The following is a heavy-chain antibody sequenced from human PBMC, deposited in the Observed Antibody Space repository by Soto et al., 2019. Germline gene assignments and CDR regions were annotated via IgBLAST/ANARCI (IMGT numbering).Heavy chain of an antibody. D-gene: IGHD4-17*01. V-gene: IGHV3-15*01. J-gene: IGHJ4*02. CDR1: GFTFSNAW. CDR2: IKSKTDGGTT. CDR3: TTVWYGDYGVWYYFDY. Sequence: EVQLVESGGGLVKPGGSLRLSCAASGFTFSNAWMSWVRQAPGKGLEWVGRIKSKTDGGTTDYAAPVKGRFTISRDDSKNTLYLQMNRLKTEDTAVYYCTTVWYGDYGVWYYFDYWGQGTLVTVSS.